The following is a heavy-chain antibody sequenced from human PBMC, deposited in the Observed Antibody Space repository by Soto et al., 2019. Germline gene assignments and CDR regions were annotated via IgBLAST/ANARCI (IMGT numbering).Heavy chain of an antibody. Sequence: EVQLVESGGGLVQPGGSLRLSCAASGFTFSNYWMSWVRQAPGKGRELLANIKEDGRETNYVDSVKGRFTISRDNAKNSLYLQINSLRAEDTAVFYCERERPSGLVDLEYWGQGTLVTVSS. CDR1: GFTFSNYW. CDR2: IKEDGRET. J-gene: IGHJ4*02. CDR3: ERERPSGLVDLEY. V-gene: IGHV3-7*01. D-gene: IGHD3-9*01.